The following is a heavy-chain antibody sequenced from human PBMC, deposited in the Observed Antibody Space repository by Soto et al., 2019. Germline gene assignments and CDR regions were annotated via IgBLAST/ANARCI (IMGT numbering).Heavy chain of an antibody. CDR3: ARLGYSSSPRYYYYYGMDV. Sequence: SETLSLTCAVYGGSFSGYYWSWIRQPPGKGLEWIGEINHSGSTYYNPSLKSRVTISVDTSKNQFSLKLSSVTAADTAVYYCARLGYSSSPRYYYYYGMDVWGQGTTVTVSS. D-gene: IGHD6-6*01. CDR2: INHSGST. J-gene: IGHJ6*02. CDR1: GGSFSGYY. V-gene: IGHV4-34*01.